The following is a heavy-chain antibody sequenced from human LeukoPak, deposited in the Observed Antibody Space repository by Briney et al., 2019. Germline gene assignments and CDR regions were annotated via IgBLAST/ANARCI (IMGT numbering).Heavy chain of an antibody. CDR2: IYPGDSDT. V-gene: IGHV5-51*01. CDR3: ARAYYDNLTGRDYYYYYGMDV. D-gene: IGHD3-9*01. CDR1: GYSFTSYC. Sequence: GEALKIPCKGSGYSFTSYCIGWVRQTPAKGLEWMGIIYPGDSDTRYSPSFQGQVTISADKSISTAYLQWSSLKASDTAMYYCARAYYDNLTGRDYYYYYGMDVWGQGTTVTVSS. J-gene: IGHJ6*02.